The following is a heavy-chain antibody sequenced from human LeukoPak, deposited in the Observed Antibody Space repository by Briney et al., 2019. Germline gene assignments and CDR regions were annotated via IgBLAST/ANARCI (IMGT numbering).Heavy chain of an antibody. J-gene: IGHJ6*03. Sequence: PSETLSLTSTVSGGSLSSYYCSWIRQPPGKGMEWVGYIYTSGSTNYNPSLKSLVTISVDTSKNQFSLKLSSVTAADTAVYYCARLGNYYGSGTMDVWGKGTTVTVSS. CDR3: ARLGNYYGSGTMDV. CDR1: GGSLSSYY. D-gene: IGHD3-10*01. V-gene: IGHV4-4*09. CDR2: IYTSGST.